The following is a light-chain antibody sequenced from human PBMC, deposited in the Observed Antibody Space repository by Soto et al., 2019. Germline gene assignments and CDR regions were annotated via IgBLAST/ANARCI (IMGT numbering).Light chain of an antibody. Sequence: DIQMTQSPSTLSASVGDRVTITCRASQSISSWLAWYQQKPWKAPNLLIYDASSLESGVPSRFSGSGSGTGFTLAISSLQPDDCATYYCQQYNSYPSTFGQGTKVEIK. CDR2: DAS. J-gene: IGKJ1*01. V-gene: IGKV1-5*01. CDR3: QQYNSYPST. CDR1: QSISSW.